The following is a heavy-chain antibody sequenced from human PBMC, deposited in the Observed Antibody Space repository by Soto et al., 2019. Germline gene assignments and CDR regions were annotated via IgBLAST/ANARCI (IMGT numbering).Heavy chain of an antibody. Sequence: GGSLRLSCAVSGIAFNNYWIHWIRQTPWKGLVWVSHINNVASIINYADSVKGRFTISRDNSKNTLYLQMNSLRAEDTAVYYCAKPGYYYDSSGYYYDGPLGYWGQGTLVTVLL. CDR2: INNVASII. V-gene: IGHV3-74*01. D-gene: IGHD3-22*01. J-gene: IGHJ4*02. CDR3: AKPGYYYDSSGYYYDGPLGY. CDR1: GIAFNNYW.